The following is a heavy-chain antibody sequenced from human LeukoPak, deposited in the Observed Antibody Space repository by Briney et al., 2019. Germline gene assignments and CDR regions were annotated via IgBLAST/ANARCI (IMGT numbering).Heavy chain of an antibody. CDR3: ARGDHIVVVVAATPPWNFDY. D-gene: IGHD2-15*01. CDR1: GGTFSSYA. J-gene: IGHJ4*02. Sequence: SVKVSCKASGGTFSSYAISWVRQAPGQGLEWMGGIIPIFGTANYAQRFQGRVTITADKSTSTAYMELSSLRSEDTAVYYCARGDHIVVVVAATPPWNFDYWGQGTLVTVSS. CDR2: IIPIFGTA. V-gene: IGHV1-69*06.